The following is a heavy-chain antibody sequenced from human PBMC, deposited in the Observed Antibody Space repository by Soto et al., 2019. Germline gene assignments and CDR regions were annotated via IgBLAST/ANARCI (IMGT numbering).Heavy chain of an antibody. CDR3: ASDRGYGLVN. J-gene: IGHJ4*02. Sequence: QVQLVQSGAEVKKPGSSLKVSCQVSGGTFSSYGFTWVRQAPGQGLEWMGGIIPMFGITNFTQKFQDRMTISADAYPSPASIQLNSLGSDATALFFCASDRGYGLVNWGQGTLLTVSS. CDR1: GGTFSSYG. D-gene: IGHD2-15*01. CDR2: IIPMFGIT. V-gene: IGHV1-69*12.